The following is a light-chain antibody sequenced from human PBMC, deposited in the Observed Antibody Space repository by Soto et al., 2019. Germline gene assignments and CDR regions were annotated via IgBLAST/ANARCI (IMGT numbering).Light chain of an antibody. J-gene: IGKJ3*01. CDR3: PQYGSSPPGFT. CDR1: QRVSSTY. Sequence: EVVLTQSPDTLSLFPGERATLSCRASQRVSSTYFAWYRQKPGQPPSLLIYGASNRATGVPDRFSGSGSGTDFTLTISRLEPEDFAVYHCPQYGSSPPGFTFGPGTTVEIK. V-gene: IGKV3-20*01. CDR2: GAS.